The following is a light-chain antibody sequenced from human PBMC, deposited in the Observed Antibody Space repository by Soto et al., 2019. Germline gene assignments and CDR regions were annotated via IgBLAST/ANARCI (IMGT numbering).Light chain of an antibody. V-gene: IGLV2-23*02. CDR1: SSDVGIYNL. Sequence: QSVLTQPASVSGSPGQSITISCTGTSSDVGIYNLVSWYQQHPGKAPKVMIYEVSKRPSGVSNRFSGSKSGNTASLTISGLQAEDEADYYCCSYGGSYVFGPGTKVPVL. CDR3: CSYGGSYV. CDR2: EVS. J-gene: IGLJ1*01.